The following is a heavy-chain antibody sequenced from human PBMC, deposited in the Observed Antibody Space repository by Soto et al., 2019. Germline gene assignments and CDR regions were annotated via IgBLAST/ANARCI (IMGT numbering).Heavy chain of an antibody. CDR2: ISNSRGIT. J-gene: IGHJ4*02. D-gene: IGHD5-12*01. CDR1: GFSFTTYS. CDR3: XXXXXXXXXXXXVAXN. Sequence: EVQLLESGGGLVQPGGSLRLSCAASGFSFTTYSMSWVRQAPGKGLEWVSTISNSRGITYYADSVKGRFTISRDIXXXXXXXXXXXXXXXXXXXXXXXXXXXXXXXXXXVAXNWGQGTLVTVSS. V-gene: IGHV3-23*01.